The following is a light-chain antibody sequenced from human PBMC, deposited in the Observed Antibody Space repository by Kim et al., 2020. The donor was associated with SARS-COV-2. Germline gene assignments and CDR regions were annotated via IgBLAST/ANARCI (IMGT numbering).Light chain of an antibody. Sequence: QSVLTQPPSVSAAPGQRVTISCSGSSSNIGSTYVSWYKQVPGTAPKLLIFDNDKRPSGIPDRFSGSKSGTSGTLAITGLQTGDEADYHCGAWDNRLNGWVFGGGTQLTVL. J-gene: IGLJ3*02. CDR3: GAWDNRLNGWV. CDR1: SSNIGSTY. V-gene: IGLV1-51*01. CDR2: DND.